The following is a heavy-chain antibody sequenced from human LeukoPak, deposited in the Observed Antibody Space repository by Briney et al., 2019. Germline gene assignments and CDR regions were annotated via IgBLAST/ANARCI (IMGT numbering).Heavy chain of an antibody. CDR1: GGSFSGYH. J-gene: IGHJ5*02. V-gene: IGHV4-34*01. CDR3: ARGNYDYYDP. CDR2: INHSGST. Sequence: SETLSLTCAVYGGSFSGYHWSWIRQPPGKGLEWIGEINHSGSTNYNPSLKSRVTISVDTSKNQFSLKVSSVTAADTAVYYCARGNYDYYDPWGQGTLVTVSS. D-gene: IGHD5-12*01.